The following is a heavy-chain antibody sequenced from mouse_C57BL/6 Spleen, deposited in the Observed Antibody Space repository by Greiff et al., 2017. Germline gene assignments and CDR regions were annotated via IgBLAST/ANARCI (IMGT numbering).Heavy chain of an antibody. Sequence: QVQLQQSGAELMKPGASVKLSCKATGYTFTGYWIEWVKQRPGHGLEWIGEILPGSGSTNYNGKFKGKGTFTADTSSNQAYMKLRSLTARDSAIYCCARELAYWGQGTLVTVSA. CDR1: GYTFTGYW. V-gene: IGHV1-9*01. CDR3: ARELAY. CDR2: ILPGSGST. J-gene: IGHJ3*01.